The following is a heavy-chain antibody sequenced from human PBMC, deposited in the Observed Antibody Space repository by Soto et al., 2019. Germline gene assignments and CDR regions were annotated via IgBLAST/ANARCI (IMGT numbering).Heavy chain of an antibody. D-gene: IGHD6-13*01. CDR1: GYSFTSYW. Sequence: PGESLKICCKGSGYSFTSYWIGWVRQMPGKGLEWMGIIYPGDSDTRYSPSFQGQVTISADKSISTAYLQWSSLKASDTAMYYCARESGRGYSSSCYYYYMAVWGKGTTVTVSS. CDR3: ARESGRGYSSSCYYYYMAV. J-gene: IGHJ6*03. V-gene: IGHV5-51*01. CDR2: IYPGDSDT.